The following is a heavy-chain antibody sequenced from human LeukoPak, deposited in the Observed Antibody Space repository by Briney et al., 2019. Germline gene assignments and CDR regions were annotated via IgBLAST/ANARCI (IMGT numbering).Heavy chain of an antibody. Sequence: SQTLSLTCTVSGGSISSGDYYWSWIRQPPGKGLEWIGYIYYSGSTYCNPSLKSRVTISVDTSKNQFSLKLSSVTAADTAVYYCASTYCSSTSCYTGIFDYWGQETLVTVSS. CDR3: ASTYCSSTSCYTGIFDY. V-gene: IGHV4-30-4*08. CDR1: GGSISSGDYY. D-gene: IGHD2-2*02. CDR2: IYYSGST. J-gene: IGHJ4*02.